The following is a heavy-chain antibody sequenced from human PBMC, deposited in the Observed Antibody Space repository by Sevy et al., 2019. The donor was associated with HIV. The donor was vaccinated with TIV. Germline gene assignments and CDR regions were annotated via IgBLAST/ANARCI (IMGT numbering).Heavy chain of an antibody. CDR3: ARGGAAAATLRYYYYGMDV. V-gene: IGHV3-48*03. D-gene: IGHD6-13*01. Sequence: GGSLRLSCAASGFTFSSYEMNWVRQAPGKGLEWVSYISSSGSTIYYADSMKGRFTISRDNAKNSLYLQMNSLRAEDTAVYYCARGGAAAATLRYYYYGMDVWGQGTTVTVSS. CDR2: ISSSGSTI. CDR1: GFTFSSYE. J-gene: IGHJ6*02.